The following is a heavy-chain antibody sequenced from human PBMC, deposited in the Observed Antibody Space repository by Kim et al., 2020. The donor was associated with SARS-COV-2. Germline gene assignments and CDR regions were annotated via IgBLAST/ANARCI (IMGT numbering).Heavy chain of an antibody. CDR2: INHDGGQT. D-gene: IGHD3-9*01. V-gene: IGHV3-7*01. Sequence: GGSLRPSCAASGFTFSSYWMSWVRQAPGKGLEWVANINHDGGQTYYVDSVKGRFTISRDNAKNSLYLQMNSLRAEDTAVYFCARWGFNILTGYFYWGQGTLVTVSS. CDR1: GFTFSSYW. J-gene: IGHJ4*02. CDR3: ARWGFNILTGYFY.